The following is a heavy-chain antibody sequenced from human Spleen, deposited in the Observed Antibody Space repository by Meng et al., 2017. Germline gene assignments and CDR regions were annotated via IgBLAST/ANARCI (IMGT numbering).Heavy chain of an antibody. J-gene: IGHJ6*02. Sequence: ASVKVSCKASGYTFSGYYMHWVRQAPGQGLEWMGWFNPNSGVSKYAQRFQGRVTMTWDTSITTAYMDLSSLGSDDTAVYYCARDPYMYYYDSSGYRYYYGMDVWGQGTTVTVSS. V-gene: IGHV1-2*02. CDR2: FNPNSGVS. D-gene: IGHD3-22*01. CDR1: GYTFSGYY. CDR3: ARDPYMYYYDSSGYRYYYGMDV.